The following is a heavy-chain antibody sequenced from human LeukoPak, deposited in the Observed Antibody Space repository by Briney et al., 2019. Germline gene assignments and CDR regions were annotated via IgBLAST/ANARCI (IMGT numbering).Heavy chain of an antibody. V-gene: IGHV5-51*01. CDR2: IYPGNSHT. J-gene: IGHJ4*02. CDR1: GYTFTTYW. CDR3: ATHPEHDGYSRGWVDS. D-gene: IGHD6-19*01. Sequence: GESLKISCKGSGYTFTTYWISWVRQMPGKGLEWMGIIYPGNSHTTYSPSFQGHVTISVDKSISTAYLQWSSLKASDTAMYYCATHPEHDGYSRGWVDSWGQGTLVTVSS.